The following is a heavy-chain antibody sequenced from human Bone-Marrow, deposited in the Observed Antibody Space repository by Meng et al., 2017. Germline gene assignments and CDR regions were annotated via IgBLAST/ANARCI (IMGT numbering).Heavy chain of an antibody. D-gene: IGHD5-12*01. V-gene: IGHV3-30*04. CDR3: AREGILSGYLVGMDV. Sequence: GESLKISCAASGFTFSSYAMHWVRQAPGKGLEWVAVISYDGSNKYYADSVKGRFTISRDNSKNTLYLQMNSLRAEDTAVYHCAREGILSGYLVGMDVWGQGTTVTVSS. CDR1: GFTFSSYA. J-gene: IGHJ6*02. CDR2: ISYDGSNK.